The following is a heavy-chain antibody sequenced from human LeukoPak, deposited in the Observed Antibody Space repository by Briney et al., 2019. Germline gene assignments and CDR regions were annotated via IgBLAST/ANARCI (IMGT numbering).Heavy chain of an antibody. D-gene: IGHD6-6*01. CDR2: IYYSGST. V-gene: IGHV4-39*01. CDR1: GGSISSSSYY. J-gene: IGHJ6*03. Sequence: SETLSLTCTVSGGSISSSSYYWGWIRQPPGKGLEWIGSIYYSGSTYYNPSLTSRVTISVDTSKNQFSLKLSSVTAADTAVYYCARHVEYSSSEAYYYYYYMDVWGKGTTVTVSS. CDR3: ARHVEYSSSEAYYYYYYMDV.